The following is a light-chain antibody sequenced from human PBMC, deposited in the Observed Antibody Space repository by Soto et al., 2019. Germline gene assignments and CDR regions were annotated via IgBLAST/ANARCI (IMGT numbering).Light chain of an antibody. CDR1: SSDVGGYNY. J-gene: IGLJ2*01. CDR3: SSYTSSNTLEGV. CDR2: DVS. Sequence: QSVLTQPASVSGSPGQSITISCTGTSSDVGGYNYVSWYQQHPGKAPKLMIYDVSNRPSGVSNRFSGSKSGNTASLTISGLQAEDEADYYCSSYTSSNTLEGVFGGGTQLTVL. V-gene: IGLV2-14*01.